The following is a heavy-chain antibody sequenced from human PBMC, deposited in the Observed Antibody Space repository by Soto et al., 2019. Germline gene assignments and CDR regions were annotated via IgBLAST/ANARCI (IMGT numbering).Heavy chain of an antibody. CDR1: GGSIRSYC. V-gene: IGHV4-59*08. Sequence: SETLSLTCTVSGGSIRSYCWTWIRQPPGEGLEWIGCICNSGTTNYNPSLKSRVAISIDTQKNQFSLQLSSVSVADTAVFYCALQTNFHGNNRLFDYRAQRTLVTGSS. CDR2: ICNSGTT. CDR3: ALQTNFHGNNRLFDY. D-gene: IGHD1-20*01. J-gene: IGHJ4*02.